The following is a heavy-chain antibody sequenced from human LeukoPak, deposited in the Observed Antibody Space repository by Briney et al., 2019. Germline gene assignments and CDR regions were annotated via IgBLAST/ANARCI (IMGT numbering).Heavy chain of an antibody. V-gene: IGHV1-2*02. CDR3: ARAPDADKYYYDSSGYYADYYFDY. CDR2: INPNSGGT. CDR1: GYTFTGYY. J-gene: IGHJ4*02. D-gene: IGHD3-22*01. Sequence: ASVKGSCKAPGYTFTGYYMHWVRQAPGQGLEWMGWINPNSGGTNYAQKFQGRVTMTRDTSISTAYMELSRLRSDDTAVYYCARAPDADKYYYDSSGYYADYYFDYWGQGTLVTVSS.